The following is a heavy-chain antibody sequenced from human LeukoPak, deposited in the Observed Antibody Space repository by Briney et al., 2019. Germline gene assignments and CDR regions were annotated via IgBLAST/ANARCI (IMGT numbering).Heavy chain of an antibody. V-gene: IGHV3-15*01. CDR1: GFTFPNAW. J-gene: IGHJ4*02. D-gene: IGHD1-26*01. CDR3: GELLRDY. Sequence: GGSLRLSCATSGFTFPNAWMSWVRQAPGKGLEWVGRIKGNADGGTTDYGAPVKGRFTISRDDSKNTLYLQMNSLKTDDTAVYYCGELLRDYWGQETLVTVSS. CDR2: IKGNADGGTT.